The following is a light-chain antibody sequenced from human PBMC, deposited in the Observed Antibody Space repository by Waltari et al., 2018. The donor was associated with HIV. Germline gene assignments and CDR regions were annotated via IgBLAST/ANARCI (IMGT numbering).Light chain of an antibody. CDR3: CLYAGSRIHVV. J-gene: IGLJ2*01. Sequence: QSALTQPASVSGSPGQSITISCTGTFRDVGSSNLVSWYQKHPGEAPKIMIYEVTRRPSGVSSRFSGSKSGNTASLTISGLQAEDEADYYCCLYAGSRIHVVFGGGTKLTVL. V-gene: IGLV2-23*02. CDR1: FRDVGSSNL. CDR2: EVT.